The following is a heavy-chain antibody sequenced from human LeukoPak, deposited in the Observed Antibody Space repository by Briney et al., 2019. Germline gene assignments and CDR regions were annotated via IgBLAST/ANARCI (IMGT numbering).Heavy chain of an antibody. CDR2: ISGSDGST. J-gene: IGHJ4*02. D-gene: IGHD2-2*01. CDR3: AKVETSGGANCYALDY. Sequence: QPGGCLRLSCAASGFTFSSYAMTWVRQAPDKGLEWVSAISGSDGSTYYADSVKGRFTISRDDSQNTLYLQMNSLSAEDPAVYYCAKVETSGGANCYALDYWGQGTLVTVSS. V-gene: IGHV3-23*01. CDR1: GFTFSSYA.